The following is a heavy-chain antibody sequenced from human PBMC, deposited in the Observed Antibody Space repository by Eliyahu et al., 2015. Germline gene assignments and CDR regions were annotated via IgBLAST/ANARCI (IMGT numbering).Heavy chain of an antibody. V-gene: IGHV3-15*01. CDR2: IKKKTEGGTT. J-gene: IGHJ4*02. D-gene: IGHD3-16*01. CDR3: TTEVTVGDKFF. Sequence: EVQLVESGGGXLKPGGSLRLSCVXXGFTFDDGWMSWVRQVPGKGLEWVGRIKKKTEGGTTDYAAPVKGRFTISRDDSKNTLYLQMNSLKTEDTAVYYCTTEVTVGDKFFWGQGNLVTVSS. CDR1: GFTFDDGW.